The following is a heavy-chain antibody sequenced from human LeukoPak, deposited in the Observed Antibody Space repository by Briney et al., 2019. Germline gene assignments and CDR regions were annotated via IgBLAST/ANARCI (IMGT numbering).Heavy chain of an antibody. V-gene: IGHV3-48*01. CDR2: ISSSSSTI. CDR3: ARCDCSGGSCYSGARGGLYYMDV. CDR1: GFTFSSYS. D-gene: IGHD2-15*01. J-gene: IGHJ6*03. Sequence: GGSLRLSCAASGFTFSSYSMNWVRQAPGKGLEWVSYISSSSSTIYYADSVKGRFTISRDNAKNSLYLQMNSLRAEDTAVYYWARCDCSGGSCYSGARGGLYYMDVWGKGTTVTVSS.